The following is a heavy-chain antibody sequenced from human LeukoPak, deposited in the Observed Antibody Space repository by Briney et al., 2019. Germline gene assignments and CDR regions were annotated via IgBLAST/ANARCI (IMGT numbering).Heavy chain of an antibody. D-gene: IGHD3-10*01. CDR2: INSDGSST. CDR1: GFTFSTYW. V-gene: IGHV3-74*01. J-gene: IGHJ6*03. Sequence: PGGSLRLSCAASGFTFSTYWMSWVRQAPGKGLVWVSRINSDGSSTSYADSVKGRFTISRDNAKNTLYLQMNSLRAEDTAVYYCARVTTYYYGSGSYSDYYYYYMDVWGKGTTVTVSS. CDR3: ARVTTYYYGSGSYSDYYYYYMDV.